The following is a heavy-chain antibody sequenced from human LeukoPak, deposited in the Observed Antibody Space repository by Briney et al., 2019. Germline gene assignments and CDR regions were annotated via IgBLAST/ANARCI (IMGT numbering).Heavy chain of an antibody. CDR1: GFTFSSYS. D-gene: IGHD4-17*01. J-gene: IGHJ4*02. CDR3: AKDLYGDYDFDC. CDR2: IYSGGST. Sequence: GGSLRLSCAASGFTFSSYSMNWVRQAPGKGLEWVSVIYSGGSTYYADSVKGRFTISRDNSKNTLYLQMNSLRAEDTAVYYCAKDLYGDYDFDCWGQGTLVTVSS. V-gene: IGHV3-53*01.